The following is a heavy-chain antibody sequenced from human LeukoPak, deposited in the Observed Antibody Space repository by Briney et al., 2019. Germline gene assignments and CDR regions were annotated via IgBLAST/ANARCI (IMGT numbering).Heavy chain of an antibody. D-gene: IGHD2/OR15-2a*01. CDR2: IYSGGRT. J-gene: IGHJ4*02. CDR1: GFTVSNNY. Sequence: GGSLRLSCAVSGFTVSNNYMNWVRQAPGKGLEWVSIIYSGGRTYYADSAKGRFTISRDIFKNTVYLQMNSLRAEDTAVYYCAKGQVITSNLDSWGQGTLVTVSS. CDR3: AKGQVITSNLDS. V-gene: IGHV3-53*01.